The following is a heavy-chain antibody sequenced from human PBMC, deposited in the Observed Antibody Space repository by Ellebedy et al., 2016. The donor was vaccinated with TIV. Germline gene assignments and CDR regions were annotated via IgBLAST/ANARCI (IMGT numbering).Heavy chain of an antibody. CDR2: SGAAGDT. CDR1: GFSLTGSD. Sequence: GESLKISCAASGFSLTGSDLHWVRRPPGKGLEWVSASGAAGDTYYPDSVRGRFTISRESAKKSFYLQMNSLTAGDTAVYYCARGRYGPWGQGTLVTVSS. CDR3: ARGRYGP. J-gene: IGHJ5*02. D-gene: IGHD3-10*01. V-gene: IGHV3-13*01.